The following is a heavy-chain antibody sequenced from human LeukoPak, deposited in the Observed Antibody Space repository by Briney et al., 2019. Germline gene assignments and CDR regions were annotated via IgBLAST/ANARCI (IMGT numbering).Heavy chain of an antibody. V-gene: IGHV1-8*01. CDR3: ARDGSRAWGLAY. J-gene: IGHJ4*02. CDR1: GYTFTTYD. D-gene: IGHD3-16*01. Sequence: ASVKVSCKASGYTFTTYDVSWVRQAPGQGLEWVGWMNPHSGNTGYAHKFRGRGTMTTDTSINTAYMELTSLTSDDTAVYYCARDGSRAWGLAYWGQGTLVAVSS. CDR2: MNPHSGNT.